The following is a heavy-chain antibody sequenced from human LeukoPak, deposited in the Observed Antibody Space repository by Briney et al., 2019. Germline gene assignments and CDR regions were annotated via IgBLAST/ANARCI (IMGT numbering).Heavy chain of an antibody. D-gene: IGHD5-12*01. CDR1: GLMFSAFA. J-gene: IGHJ4*02. CDR2: IFSDEKTA. CDR3: ASPYSGVDGVSMDYY. Sequence: PGNSLRLSCGASGLMFSAFAMTWGRQAPGKGLEWVAVIFSDEKTAIYADSVKGRFTISRDNSKNRLFLQMDSLRPDDTATYYCASPYSGVDGVSMDYYWGQGTMVTVSP. V-gene: IGHV3-30*04.